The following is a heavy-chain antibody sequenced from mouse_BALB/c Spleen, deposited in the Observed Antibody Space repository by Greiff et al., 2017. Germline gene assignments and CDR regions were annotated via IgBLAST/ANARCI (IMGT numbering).Heavy chain of an antibody. Sequence: VQLQQSGAELAKPGASVKMSCKASGYTFTSYWMHWVKQRPGQGLEWIGYINPSTGYTEYNQKFKDKATLTADKSSSTAYMQLSSLTSEDSAVYYCARRTVPYYFDYWGQGTTLTVSS. J-gene: IGHJ2*01. CDR3: ARRTVPYYFDY. CDR2: INPSTGYT. D-gene: IGHD4-1*01. V-gene: IGHV1-7*01. CDR1: GYTFTSYW.